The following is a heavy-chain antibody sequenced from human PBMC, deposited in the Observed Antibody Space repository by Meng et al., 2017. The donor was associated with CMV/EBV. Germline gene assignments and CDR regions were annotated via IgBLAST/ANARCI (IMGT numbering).Heavy chain of an antibody. D-gene: IGHD3-3*01. CDR2: ISAYNGNT. Sequence: GESLKVSCKASGYTFTSYGISWVRQAPGQGLEWMGWISAYNGNTNYAQKLQGRATMTTDTSTSTAYMELRSLRSDDTAVYYCARGGFLEWLTHYYYYGMDVWGQGTTVTVSS. CDR3: ARGGFLEWLTHYYYYGMDV. CDR1: GYTFTSYG. J-gene: IGHJ6*02. V-gene: IGHV1-18*01.